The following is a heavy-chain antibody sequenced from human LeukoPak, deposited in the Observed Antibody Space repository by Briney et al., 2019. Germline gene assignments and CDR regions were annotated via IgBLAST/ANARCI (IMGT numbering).Heavy chain of an antibody. CDR2: IYYSGST. D-gene: IGHD3-9*01. V-gene: IGHV4-59*08. CDR1: GGSISSYY. J-gene: IGHJ3*02. Sequence: SETLSLTCTVSGGSISSYYWSWIRQPPGKGLEWIGYIYYSGSTNYNPSVKSRVTISVDTSKNQFSLKLSSVTAADTAVYYCATTYYDILTGPFGGAFDIWGQGTMVTVSS. CDR3: ATTYYDILTGPFGGAFDI.